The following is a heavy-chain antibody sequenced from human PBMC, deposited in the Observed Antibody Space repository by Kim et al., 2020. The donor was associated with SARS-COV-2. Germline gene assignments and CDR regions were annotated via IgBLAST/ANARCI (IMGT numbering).Heavy chain of an antibody. CDR2: ISGSGGST. D-gene: IGHD2-2*01. CDR3: AKDDRFCSNTSCYFHY. V-gene: IGHV3-23*01. J-gene: IGHJ4*02. CDR1: GFTFSSYA. Sequence: GGSLRLSCAASGFTFSSYAMSWVRQAPGKGLEWVSAISGSGGSTYYADSVKGRFTISRDNSKNTLYLQMNSLRAEDTAVYYCAKDDRFCSNTSCYFHYWGQGTLVTVSS.